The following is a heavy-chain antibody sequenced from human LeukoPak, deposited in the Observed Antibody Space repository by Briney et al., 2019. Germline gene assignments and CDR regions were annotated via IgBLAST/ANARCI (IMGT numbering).Heavy chain of an antibody. CDR3: ASRPWLRLGELSPTPFDH. V-gene: IGHV1-2*02. D-gene: IGHD3-16*02. CDR2: INPNSGGT. Sequence: ASVKVSCKASGYTFTGYYMHWVRQAPGQGLEWMGWINPNSGGTNYAQKFQGRVTMTRDTSISTAYMELSRLRSDDTAVYYCASRPWLRLGELSPTPFDHWGQGTLVTVSS. J-gene: IGHJ4*02. CDR1: GYTFTGYY.